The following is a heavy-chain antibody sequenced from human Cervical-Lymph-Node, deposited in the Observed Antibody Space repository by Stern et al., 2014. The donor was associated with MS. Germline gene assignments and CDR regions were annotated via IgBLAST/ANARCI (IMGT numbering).Heavy chain of an antibody. Sequence: EMQLVESGGDLLQPGGSLRLSCAASGFTFSSYSMNWVRQAPGKGLEWVAYISGGGGTIYYADSVNGRFTISRDNAKNSLYLQMDSLRDEDTAVYYCASDFGSGLESPPDYWGQGTLVTVSS. CDR3: ASDFGSGLESPPDY. D-gene: IGHD3-3*01. CDR1: GFTFSSYS. CDR2: ISGGGGTI. J-gene: IGHJ4*02. V-gene: IGHV3-48*02.